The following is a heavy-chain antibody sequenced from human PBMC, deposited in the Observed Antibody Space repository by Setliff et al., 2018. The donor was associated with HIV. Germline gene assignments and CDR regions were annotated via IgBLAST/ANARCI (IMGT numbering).Heavy chain of an antibody. V-gene: IGHV4-59*11. CDR2: IYYSGST. D-gene: IGHD6-13*01. CDR3: ARKLSSRYKDNWFDP. J-gene: IGHJ5*02. Sequence: PSETLSLTCTVSGGSISSHYWSWVRQPPGKGLEWIGSIYYSGSTNYNPALKSRVTISVDTSKNQFSLKLNSATAADTAVYYCARKLSSRYKDNWFDPWGQGTLVTVSS. CDR1: GGSISSHY.